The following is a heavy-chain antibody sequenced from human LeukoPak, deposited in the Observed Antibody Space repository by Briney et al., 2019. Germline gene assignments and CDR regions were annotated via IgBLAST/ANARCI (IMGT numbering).Heavy chain of an antibody. CDR3: ARDPYYYDSSGYYVD. CDR1: GYTFTGYY. V-gene: IGHV1-2*02. CDR2: INPNSGGT. Sequence: ASVKVSCKASGYTFTGYYMHWVRQAPGQGLEWMGWINPNSGGTNYAQKFQGRVTMTRDTSISTAYMELSRLRSDDTAVYYCARDPYYYDSSGYYVDWGQGTLVTVSS. D-gene: IGHD3-22*01. J-gene: IGHJ4*02.